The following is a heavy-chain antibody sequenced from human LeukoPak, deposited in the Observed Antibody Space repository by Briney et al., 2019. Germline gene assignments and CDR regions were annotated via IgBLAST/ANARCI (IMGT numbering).Heavy chain of an antibody. D-gene: IGHD4-17*01. CDR2: IYYSGST. V-gene: IGHV4-59*01. CDR3: ARSRDYGPHYFDY. J-gene: IGHJ4*02. CDR1: GGSISSYY. Sequence: SETLSLTCTVSGGSISSYYWSWIRQPPGKGLEWIGYIYYSGSTNYNPSLKSRVTISVETSKNQFSLKLSSVTAADTAVYYCARSRDYGPHYFDYWGQGTLVTVSS.